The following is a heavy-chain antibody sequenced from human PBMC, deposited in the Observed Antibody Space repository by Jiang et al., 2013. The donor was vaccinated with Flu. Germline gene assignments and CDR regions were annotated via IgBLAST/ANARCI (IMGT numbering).Heavy chain of an antibody. D-gene: IGHD3-9*01. V-gene: IGHV1-46*01. CDR3: ARGPDILTGHDY. J-gene: IGHJ4*02. Sequence: RVTMTRDTSTSTVYMELSSLRSEDTAVYYCARGPDILTGHDYWGQGTLVTVSS.